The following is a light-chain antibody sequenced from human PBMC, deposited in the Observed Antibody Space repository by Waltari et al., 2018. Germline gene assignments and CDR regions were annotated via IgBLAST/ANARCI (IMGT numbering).Light chain of an antibody. Sequence: QSALSQPASVSGSPGQSITISFTGTSSDVGGYNLFSWYQQHPGKAPKLMIYEVSKRPSGVSNRFSGSKSGNTASLTISGLQAEDEADYYCCSYAGSSTWVFGGGTKLTVL. V-gene: IGLV2-23*02. J-gene: IGLJ3*02. CDR1: SSDVGGYNL. CDR3: CSYAGSSTWV. CDR2: EVS.